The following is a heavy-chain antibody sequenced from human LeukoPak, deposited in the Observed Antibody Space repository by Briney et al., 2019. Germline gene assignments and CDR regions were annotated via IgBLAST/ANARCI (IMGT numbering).Heavy chain of an antibody. Sequence: GRSLRLSCAASGFTFSSYAMHWVRQAPGKGLEWVAVISYDGSNKYYADFVKGRFTISRDNSKNTLYLQMNSLRAEDTAVYYCARDIVRSLPYSSGKINWGQGTLVTVSS. D-gene: IGHD6-19*01. V-gene: IGHV3-30-3*01. CDR3: ARDIVRSLPYSSGKIN. CDR2: ISYDGSNK. J-gene: IGHJ4*02. CDR1: GFTFSSYA.